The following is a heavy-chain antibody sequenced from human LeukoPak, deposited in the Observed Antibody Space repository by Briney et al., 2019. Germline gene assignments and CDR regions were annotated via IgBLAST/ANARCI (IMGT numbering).Heavy chain of an antibody. CDR2: ISYDGSNK. Sequence: GGSLRLSCAASGFTYSSYGMHWVRQAPGKGLEWVAVISYDGSNKYYADSVKGRFTISRDNSKNTLYLQMNSLRAKDTAVYYCAKESYGDLYFDYWGQGTLVTVSS. J-gene: IGHJ4*02. CDR1: GFTYSSYG. D-gene: IGHD4-17*01. CDR3: AKESYGDLYFDY. V-gene: IGHV3-30*18.